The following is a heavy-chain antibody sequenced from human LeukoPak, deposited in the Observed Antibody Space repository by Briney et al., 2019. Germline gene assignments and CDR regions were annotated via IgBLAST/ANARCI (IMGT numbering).Heavy chain of an antibody. Sequence: GGTLSLSCAAYGFTFSSYAMSWVRQAPGKGLEWVSAISGSGGSTYYAASVKGRFTISRDNYKNKLYLQMNSLRADNTAEYYSAKALPSGSWEYYFDYWGQGTLVTASS. D-gene: IGHD2-15*01. J-gene: IGHJ4*02. CDR2: ISGSGGST. CDR1: GFTFSSYA. CDR3: AKALPSGSWEYYFDY. V-gene: IGHV3-23*01.